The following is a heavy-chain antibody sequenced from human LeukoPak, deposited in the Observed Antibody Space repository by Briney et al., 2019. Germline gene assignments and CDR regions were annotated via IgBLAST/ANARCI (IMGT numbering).Heavy chain of an antibody. CDR3: ARAGGCSSTSCYMEDDYYYYYYMDV. J-gene: IGHJ6*03. D-gene: IGHD2-2*02. CDR1: GGSISSGSYY. CDR2: IYTSGST. V-gene: IGHV4-61*02. Sequence: PSQTLSLTCTVSGGSISSGSYYWSWIRQPAGKGLEWIGRIYTSGSTNCNPSLKSRVTISVDTSKNQFSLKLSSVTAADTAVYYCARAGGCSSTSCYMEDDYYYYYYMDVWGKGTTVTVSS.